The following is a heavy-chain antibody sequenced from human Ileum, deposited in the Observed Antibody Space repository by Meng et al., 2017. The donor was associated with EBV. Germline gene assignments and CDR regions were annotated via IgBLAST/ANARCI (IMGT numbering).Heavy chain of an antibody. Sequence: QGQLLQWGAGLLNPSGPLSLACAGNGGSIRGAYSKGNRQPPGKGLKWVGKIIHGGSPSYNPSLKRRVTISMDTFKIQLSLMLSSVTAADTGVYYCARRPTGIDYWGQGTLVTVSS. J-gene: IGHJ4*02. CDR1: GGSIRGAY. V-gene: IGHV4-34*12. CDR2: IIHGGSP. CDR3: ARRPTGIDY. D-gene: IGHD2-8*02.